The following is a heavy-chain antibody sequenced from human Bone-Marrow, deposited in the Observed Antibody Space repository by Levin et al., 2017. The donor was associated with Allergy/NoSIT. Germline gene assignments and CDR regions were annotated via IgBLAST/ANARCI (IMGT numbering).Heavy chain of an antibody. CDR3: AREPTETFGSSWYRALHNWFDP. CDR2: INHSGST. D-gene: IGHD6-13*01. CDR1: GGSFSDYY. Sequence: SETLSLTCAVYGGSFSDYYWSWIRQPPGKGLEWIGDINHSGSTNSNPSLKSRVTISADTSKNQFSLKLSSVTAADTAVYYCAREPTETFGSSWYRALHNWFDPWGQGTLVTVSS. V-gene: IGHV4-34*01. J-gene: IGHJ5*02.